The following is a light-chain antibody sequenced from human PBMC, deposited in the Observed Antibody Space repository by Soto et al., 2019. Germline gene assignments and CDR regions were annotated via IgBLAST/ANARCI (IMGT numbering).Light chain of an antibody. CDR3: QQYGSSSYT. V-gene: IGKV3-20*01. CDR1: QSVSSSY. Sequence: EIVLTQSPGPLSLSPGERATLSCRASQSVSSSYLAWYQQKPGQAPRLLIYGASSRATGIPDRFSGSGSGTDVTLTISRLEPDDFAVDYCQQYGSSSYTFGQGTKLEIK. J-gene: IGKJ2*01. CDR2: GAS.